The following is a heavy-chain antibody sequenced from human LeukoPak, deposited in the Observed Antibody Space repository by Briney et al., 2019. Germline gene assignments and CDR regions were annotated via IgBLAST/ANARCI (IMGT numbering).Heavy chain of an antibody. V-gene: IGHV3-20*04. D-gene: IGHD5-24*01. J-gene: IGHJ3*02. CDR3: ARDLGYKDYVSAFDI. CDR1: GLIFDDYG. CDR2: INWIGGST. Sequence: GGSLRLSCAASGLIFDDYGMTWVRQTPGKGLEWVSGINWIGGSTGYADSVKDRFTISRDNAKNSLYLHMNSLRAGDTALYFCARDLGYKDYVSAFDIWGQGTMVTVSS.